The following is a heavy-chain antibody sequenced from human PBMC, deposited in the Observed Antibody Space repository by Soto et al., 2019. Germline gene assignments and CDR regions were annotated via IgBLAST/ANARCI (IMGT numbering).Heavy chain of an antibody. D-gene: IGHD3-3*01. CDR1: GYTFTSYG. CDR2: ISAYNGNT. V-gene: IGHV1-18*01. J-gene: IGHJ5*02. Sequence: ASVKVSCKASGYTFTSYGISWVRQAPGQGLEWMGWISAYNGNTNYAQKLQGRVTMTTDTSTSTAYMELRSLRSDDTAVYYCARDLRYDFWSGYYNWFDPWGQGTLVTVSS. CDR3: ARDLRYDFWSGYYNWFDP.